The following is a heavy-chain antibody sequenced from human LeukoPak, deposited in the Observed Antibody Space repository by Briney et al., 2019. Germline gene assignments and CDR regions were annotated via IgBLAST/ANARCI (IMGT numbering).Heavy chain of an antibody. CDR2: IGSSSSYI. J-gene: IGHJ5*02. Sequence: GGSLRLSCAASGFTFSSYSMNWVRQAPGKGLEWVSSIGSSSSYIYYADSVKGRFTISRDNAKNSLYLQMNSLRAEDTAVYYCARDLGYYYDSSGPQTRDWFDPWGQGTLVTVSS. V-gene: IGHV3-21*01. CDR3: ARDLGYYYDSSGPQTRDWFDP. CDR1: GFTFSSYS. D-gene: IGHD3-22*01.